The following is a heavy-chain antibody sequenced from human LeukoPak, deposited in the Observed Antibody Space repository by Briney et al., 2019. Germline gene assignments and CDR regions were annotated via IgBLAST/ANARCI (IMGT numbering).Heavy chain of an antibody. Sequence: GGSLRLSCAATGFTFSNYDMNWVRQAPGKGLEWVSAISASGSFIHYADSVKGRFTISRDNSKNTLYLQMNSLRTGDTAVYYCAKESGYSRGWDNFDFWGQGTLVTVSS. CDR1: GFTFSNYD. V-gene: IGHV3-23*01. D-gene: IGHD6-19*01. CDR2: ISASGSFI. J-gene: IGHJ4*02. CDR3: AKESGYSRGWDNFDF.